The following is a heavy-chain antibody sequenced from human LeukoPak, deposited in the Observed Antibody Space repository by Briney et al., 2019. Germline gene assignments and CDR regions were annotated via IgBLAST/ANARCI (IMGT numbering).Heavy chain of an antibody. D-gene: IGHD5-18*01. J-gene: IGHJ4*02. V-gene: IGHV3-30*18. Sequence: GGSLRLSCAASGFTFSSYGMHWVRQAPGKGLEWVAVISYDGSNKYYADSVKGRFTISRDNSKNTLYLQMNSLRAEDTAVYYCAKDPNHTAMVDWGQGTLVPVSS. CDR3: AKDPNHTAMVD. CDR1: GFTFSSYG. CDR2: ISYDGSNK.